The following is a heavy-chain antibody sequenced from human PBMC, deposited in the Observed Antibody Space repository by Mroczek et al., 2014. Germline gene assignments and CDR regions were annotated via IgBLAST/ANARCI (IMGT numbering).Heavy chain of an antibody. CDR1: GFTFSSYA. CDR3: AKDRSDDFWSGYSGLLDF. J-gene: IGHJ4*02. D-gene: IGHD3-3*01. V-gene: IGHV3-23*04. Sequence: VQLVESGGGLVQPGGSLRLSCAASGFTFSSYAMSWVRQAPGKGLEWVSAISGSGGSTYYADSVKGRFTISRDNSKNTLYLQMNSLRAEDTAVYYCAKDRSDDFWSGYSGLLDFWGQGTLVTVSS. CDR2: ISGSGGST.